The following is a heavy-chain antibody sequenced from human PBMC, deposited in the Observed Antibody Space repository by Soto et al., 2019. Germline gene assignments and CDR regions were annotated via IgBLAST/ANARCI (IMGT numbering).Heavy chain of an antibody. CDR1: GYTFTSYY. D-gene: IGHD3-3*01. CDR3: ARAYYDFWSGYYRQRNYYYYYYMDV. V-gene: IGHV1-8*01. Sequence: ASVKVSCKASGYTFTSYYINWVRQATGQGLEWMGWMNPNSGNTGYAQKFQGRVTMTRNTSISTAYMELSSLRSEDTAVYYCARAYYDFWSGYYRQRNYYYYYYMDVWGKGTTVTVSS. J-gene: IGHJ6*03. CDR2: MNPNSGNT.